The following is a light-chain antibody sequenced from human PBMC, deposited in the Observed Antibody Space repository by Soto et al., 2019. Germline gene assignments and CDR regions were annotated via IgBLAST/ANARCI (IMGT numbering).Light chain of an antibody. Sequence: DIQMTQSPSTLSASVGDRVTITCRASRSINSLLAWFQQKPGKAPEILIYKASSLESGVPSRFSGSGSGTEFTLTISSLQPDDFATYYCLQYYDYRTFGQGTKVEIK. V-gene: IGKV1-5*03. J-gene: IGKJ1*01. CDR1: RSINSL. CDR2: KAS. CDR3: LQYYDYRT.